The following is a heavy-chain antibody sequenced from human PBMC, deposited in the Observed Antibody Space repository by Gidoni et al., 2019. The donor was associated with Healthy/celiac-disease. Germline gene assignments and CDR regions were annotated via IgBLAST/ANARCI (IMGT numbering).Heavy chain of an antibody. D-gene: IGHD4-17*01. J-gene: IGHJ2*01. CDR2: ST. CDR3: ARHEAPDYGGNSDWYFDL. V-gene: IGHV4-39*01. Sequence: STYYNPSLKSRVTISVDTSKNQFSLKLSSVTAADTAVYYCARHEAPDYGGNSDWYFDLWGRGTLVTVSS.